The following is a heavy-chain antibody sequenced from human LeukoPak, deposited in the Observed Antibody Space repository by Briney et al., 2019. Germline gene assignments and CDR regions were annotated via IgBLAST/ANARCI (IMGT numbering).Heavy chain of an antibody. Sequence: PGGSLRLSCAASGFTFRSYSMNWVRQAPGKGLEWVSSISSSSSYIYYADSVKGRFTISRDNAKNSLYLQMNSLRAEDTAVYYCARVGRGGYVSYWGQGTLVTVSS. D-gene: IGHD5-24*01. J-gene: IGHJ4*02. CDR1: GFTFRSYS. CDR2: ISSSSSYI. V-gene: IGHV3-21*01. CDR3: ARVGRGGYVSY.